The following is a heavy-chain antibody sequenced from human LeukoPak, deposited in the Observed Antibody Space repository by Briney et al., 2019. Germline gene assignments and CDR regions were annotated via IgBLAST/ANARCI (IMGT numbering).Heavy chain of an antibody. CDR3: AGGPQWLVQVYFNY. V-gene: IGHV3-7*01. Sequence: GGSLRLSCAASGFTFSSYWMSWVRQAPGKGLEWVANIKQDGSEKYYVDSVKGRFTISRDNAKNSLYLQMNSLRAEDTAVYYCAGGPQWLVQVYFNYWGQGTLVTVSS. CDR2: IKQDGSEK. J-gene: IGHJ4*02. CDR1: GFTFSSYW. D-gene: IGHD6-19*01.